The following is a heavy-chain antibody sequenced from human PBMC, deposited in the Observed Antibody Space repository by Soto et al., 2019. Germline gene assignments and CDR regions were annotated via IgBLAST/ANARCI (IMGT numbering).Heavy chain of an antibody. D-gene: IGHD5-18*01. CDR2: INPSGGST. J-gene: IGHJ6*02. CDR1: GYTFTSYY. CDR3: ARHLDRAIVSCYYYNVMDV. V-gene: IGHV1-46*01. Sequence: GASVKVSCKASGYTFTSYYMHWVRQAPGQGLEWMGIINPSGGSTSYAQKFQGRVTMTRDTSTSTVYMELSSLRSEDTAVYYCARHLDRAIVSCYYYNVMDVRGQGTTVTASS.